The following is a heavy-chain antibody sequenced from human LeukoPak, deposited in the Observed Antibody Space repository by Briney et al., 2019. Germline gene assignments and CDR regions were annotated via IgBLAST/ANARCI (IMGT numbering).Heavy chain of an antibody. CDR3: AKDERNWNYNLASQTYD. CDR2: ISGSGVST. CDR1: GFTFSSYS. Sequence: GGSLRLSCAASGFTFSSYSMNWVRQAPGKGLEWVSAISGSGVSTYYADSVKGRFTVSRYNSKNTLYLQMSSLRAEDTAVYYCAKDERNWNYNLASQTYDWGQGTLVTVSS. V-gene: IGHV3-23*01. D-gene: IGHD1-7*01. J-gene: IGHJ4*02.